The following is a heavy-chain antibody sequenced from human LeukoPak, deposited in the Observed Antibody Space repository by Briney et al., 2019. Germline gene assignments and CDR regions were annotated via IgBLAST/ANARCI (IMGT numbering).Heavy chain of an antibody. J-gene: IGHJ4*02. D-gene: IGHD5-18*01. Sequence: GSPRLSCAASGFTFDDYAMHWVRQAPGKGLEWVSLISWDGGTTYYADSVKGRFTISRDNSKNSLYLQMNSLRAEDTALYYCAKEYSSPTPFLDYWGQGTLVTVSS. CDR1: GFTFDDYA. V-gene: IGHV3-43D*04. CDR2: ISWDGGTT. CDR3: AKEYSSPTPFLDY.